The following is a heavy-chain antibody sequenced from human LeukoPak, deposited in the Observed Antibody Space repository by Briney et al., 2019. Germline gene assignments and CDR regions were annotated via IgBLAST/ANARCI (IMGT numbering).Heavy chain of an antibody. CDR2: IRSKAYGGTT. D-gene: IGHD1-26*01. Sequence: GGSLRLSCAASGFTFSSYSMNWVRQAPGKGLEWVGFIRSKAYGGTTEYAASVKGRFTISRDDSKSIAYLQMNSLKTEDTAVYYCTRSGSYARNAFDIWGQGTMVTVSS. J-gene: IGHJ3*02. V-gene: IGHV3-49*04. CDR3: TRSGSYARNAFDI. CDR1: GFTFSSYS.